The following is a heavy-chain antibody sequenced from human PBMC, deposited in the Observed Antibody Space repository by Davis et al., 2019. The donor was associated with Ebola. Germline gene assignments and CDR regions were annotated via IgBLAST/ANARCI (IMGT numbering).Heavy chain of an antibody. CDR2: ISGSGGST. Sequence: GESLKISCAASGFTFSSYAMSWVRQAPGKGLEWVSAISGSGGSTYYADSVKGRFTISRDNSKNTLYLQMNSLRAEDTAVYYCVRALPPGQWLANDAFDIWGQGTMVTVSS. J-gene: IGHJ3*02. CDR3: VRALPPGQWLANDAFDI. CDR1: GFTFSSYA. D-gene: IGHD6-19*01. V-gene: IGHV3-23*01.